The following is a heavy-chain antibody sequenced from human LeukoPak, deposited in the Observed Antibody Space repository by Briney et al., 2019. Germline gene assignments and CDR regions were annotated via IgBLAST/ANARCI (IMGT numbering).Heavy chain of an antibody. V-gene: IGHV1-2*02. D-gene: IGHD4/OR15-4a*01. CDR3: ARDRDYGPDY. Sequence: ASLKVSCKASGYTLTVHYLHWLRQAPGQGLEWMGWIKPDSGATNFAQNFQGRVTMTSDTSINTAYMELSSLTSDDTAMYYCARDRDYGPDYWGQGTLVTVSA. CDR1: GYTLTVHY. J-gene: IGHJ4*02. CDR2: IKPDSGAT.